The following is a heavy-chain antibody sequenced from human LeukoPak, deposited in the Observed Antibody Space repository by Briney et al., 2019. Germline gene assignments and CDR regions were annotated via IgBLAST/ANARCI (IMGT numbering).Heavy chain of an antibody. D-gene: IGHD5/OR15-5a*01. J-gene: IGHJ4*02. Sequence: PSETLSLTCAVYGGSFSGYYWSWIRQPPGKGLEWIGEINHSGSTNYNPSLKSRVTISVDTSKNQFSLKLSSVTAADTAVYYCARGKSVIDYWGQGTLVTVSS. CDR1: GGSFSGYY. V-gene: IGHV4-34*01. CDR3: ARGKSVIDY. CDR2: INHSGST.